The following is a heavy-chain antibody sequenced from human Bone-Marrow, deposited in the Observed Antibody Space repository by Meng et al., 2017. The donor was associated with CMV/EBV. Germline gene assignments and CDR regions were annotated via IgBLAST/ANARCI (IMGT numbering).Heavy chain of an antibody. J-gene: IGHJ6*02. CDR1: GFTFSSYG. CDR2: IWYDGSNK. CDR3: AKGREYQLLSGGMDV. Sequence: GGSLRLSCAASGFTFSSYGMHWVRQAPGKGLEWVAVIWYDGSNKYYADSVKGRFTISRDNSKNTLYLQMNSLRAEDTAVYYCAKGREYQLLSGGMDVWGQGTTVTVSS. V-gene: IGHV3-33*06. D-gene: IGHD2-2*01.